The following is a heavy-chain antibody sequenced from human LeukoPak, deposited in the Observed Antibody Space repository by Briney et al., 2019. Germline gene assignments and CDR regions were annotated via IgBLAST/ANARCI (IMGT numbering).Heavy chain of an antibody. CDR2: IYYSGST. CDR3: ARYASSSRHFDY. V-gene: IGHV4-59*01. J-gene: IGHJ4*02. CDR1: GGSISSYY. Sequence: SETLSLTCTVSGGSISSYYWSWIRQPPGKGLEWSGYIYYSGSTNYNPSLKSRVTISVDTSKNQFSLKLSSVTAADTAVYYCARYASSSRHFDYWGQGTLVTVSS.